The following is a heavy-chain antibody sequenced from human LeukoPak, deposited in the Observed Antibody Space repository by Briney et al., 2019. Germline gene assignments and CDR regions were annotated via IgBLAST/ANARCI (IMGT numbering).Heavy chain of an antibody. CDR3: ARAVPGFDC. V-gene: IGHV3-21*01. CDR2: IGSASDTYI. CDR1: GFTFSDYT. Sequence: KAGGSLRLSCAASGFTFSDYTMNWVRQAPGKGLEWVSCIGSASDTYIHYADSVRGRFTISRDNAKNSVYLQMNSLTAEDTAVYYCARAVPGFDCWGQGTLVTVSS. J-gene: IGHJ4*02.